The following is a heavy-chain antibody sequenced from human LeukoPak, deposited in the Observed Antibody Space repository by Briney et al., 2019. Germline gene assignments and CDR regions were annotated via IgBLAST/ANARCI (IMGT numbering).Heavy chain of an antibody. Sequence: SVKVSCKASGGTFSSYAISWVRQAPGQGLEWMGGIIPIFGTANYAQKFQGRVTITADESTSTAYMELSSLRSEDTAVYYCATAPKSSGWCLSFDYWGQGTLVTVSS. D-gene: IGHD6-19*01. V-gene: IGHV1-69*13. J-gene: IGHJ4*02. CDR3: ATAPKSSGWCLSFDY. CDR1: GGTFSSYA. CDR2: IIPIFGTA.